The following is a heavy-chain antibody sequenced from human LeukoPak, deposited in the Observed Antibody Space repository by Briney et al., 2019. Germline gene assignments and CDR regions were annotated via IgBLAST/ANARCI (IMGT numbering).Heavy chain of an antibody. D-gene: IGHD3-16*01. CDR1: GFTFSSYS. CDR2: ISSSSSYI. CDR3: ARSGNDYVWGTNDY. V-gene: IGHV3-21*01. Sequence: GGSLRLSCAASGFTFSSYSMNWVRQAPGKGLEWVSSISSSSSYIYYADSVKGRFTISRDNAKNSLYLQMNSLRAEDTAVYYCARSGNDYVWGTNDYWGQGTLVTVSS. J-gene: IGHJ4*02.